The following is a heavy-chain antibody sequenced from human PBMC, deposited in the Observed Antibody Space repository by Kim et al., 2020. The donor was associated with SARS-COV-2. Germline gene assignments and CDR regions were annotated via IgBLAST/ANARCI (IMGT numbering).Heavy chain of an antibody. Sequence: GGSLRLSCAASGFTFSSYSMNWVRQAPGKGLEWVSSISSSSSYIYYADSVKGRFTISRDNAKNSLYLQMNSLRAEDTAVYYCARAEWVGVGATTANYYYYGMDVWGQGTTVTVSS. CDR2: ISSSSSYI. V-gene: IGHV3-21*01. CDR3: ARAEWVGVGATTANYYYYGMDV. J-gene: IGHJ6*02. CDR1: GFTFSSYS. D-gene: IGHD1-26*01.